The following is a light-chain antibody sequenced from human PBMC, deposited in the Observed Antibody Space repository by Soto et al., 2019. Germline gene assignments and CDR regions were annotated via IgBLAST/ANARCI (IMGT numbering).Light chain of an antibody. CDR2: GAS. CDR1: QSVSGN. Sequence: EIVVTQSPATLSVSPGARATLSCRASQSVSGNLAWYQQKPGQAPRLLIYGASTRATGIPARFSGSGSGTEFTLTISSLQSEDFAVYYCQQYNNWPLTFGGGTKVEIK. CDR3: QQYNNWPLT. J-gene: IGKJ4*01. V-gene: IGKV3-15*01.